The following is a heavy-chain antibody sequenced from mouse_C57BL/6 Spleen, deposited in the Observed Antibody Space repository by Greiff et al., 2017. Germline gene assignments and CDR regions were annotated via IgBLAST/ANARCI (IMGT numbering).Heavy chain of an antibody. J-gene: IGHJ3*01. Sequence: VKQRPGQGLEWIGEIDPSDSYTNYNQKFKGKSTLTVDKSSSTAYMQLSSLTSEDSAVYYCASGGFAYWGQGTLVTVSA. CDR2: IDPSDSYT. CDR3: ASGGFAY. V-gene: IGHV1-69*01.